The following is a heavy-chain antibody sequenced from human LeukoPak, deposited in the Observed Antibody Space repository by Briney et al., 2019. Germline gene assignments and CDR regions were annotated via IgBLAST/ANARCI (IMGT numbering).Heavy chain of an antibody. D-gene: IGHD3-22*01. Sequence: PSETLSLTCTVSGGSISSGGYFWTWIRQHPGKGLEWIGHIYYTGSTYYNPSLKSRVTISVDTSKNQFSLKLSSVTAADTAVYYCARDSYDSRGLVAFDIWGQGTMVTVSS. CDR1: GGSISSGGYF. J-gene: IGHJ3*02. V-gene: IGHV4-31*03. CDR3: ARDSYDSRGLVAFDI. CDR2: IYYTGST.